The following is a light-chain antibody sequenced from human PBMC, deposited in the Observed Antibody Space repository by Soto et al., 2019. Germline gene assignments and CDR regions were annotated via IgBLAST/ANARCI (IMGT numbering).Light chain of an antibody. V-gene: IGLV2-14*03. J-gene: IGLJ1*01. CDR2: DVR. CDR3: GSYTGISTPYV. Sequence: QSVLTQTASVSVSPGQSIAISCTGTSSDVGSYNYVCWYQHHPGKAPKMMIYDVRNRPSGVSNRFSGSKSGNTASLTISGLQADDEADYYCGSYTGISTPYVFGTGTKLTVL. CDR1: SSDVGSYNY.